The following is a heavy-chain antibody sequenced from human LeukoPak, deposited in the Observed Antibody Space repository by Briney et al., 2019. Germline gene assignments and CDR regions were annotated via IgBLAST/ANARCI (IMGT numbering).Heavy chain of an antibody. CDR3: ARRHYYGSGSYGY. J-gene: IGHJ4*02. CDR1: GGSFSGYY. D-gene: IGHD3-10*01. V-gene: IGHV4-34*01. CDR2: INHSGST. Sequence: SETLSLTGAVYGGSFSGYYWSWIRQPPGKGLEWIGEINHSGSTNYNPSLKSRVTISVDTSKNQFSLKLSSVTAADTAVYYCARRHYYGSGSYGYWGQGTLVTVSS.